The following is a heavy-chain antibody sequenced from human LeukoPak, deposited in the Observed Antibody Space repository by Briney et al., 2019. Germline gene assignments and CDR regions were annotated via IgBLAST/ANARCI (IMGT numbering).Heavy chain of an antibody. V-gene: IGHV3-21*01. J-gene: IGHJ5*02. CDR3: ARDREYSLSPNWFDP. CDR1: GFTFSSYS. D-gene: IGHD5-18*01. Sequence: PGGSLRLSCAASGFTFSSYSMNWVRQAPGKGLEWVSSISSSSSYIYYADSVKGRFTISRDNAKNSLYLQMNSLRAEDTAVYYCARDREYSLSPNWFDPWGQGTLVTVSS. CDR2: ISSSSSYI.